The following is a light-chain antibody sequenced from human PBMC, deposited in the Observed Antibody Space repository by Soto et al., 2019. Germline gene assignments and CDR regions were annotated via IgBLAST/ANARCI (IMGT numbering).Light chain of an antibody. J-gene: IGKJ1*01. CDR2: GAS. CDR3: QQYNNWPPTWT. V-gene: IGKV3-15*01. Sequence: EIVMTQSPATLSVSPGERATLSCRASQSVSSNLAWYQQKPGQAPRLLIYGASTRATGIPARFSGSGSGTAFTLTISSLQSEEFAVYYCQQYNNWPPTWTFGQGTKVEIK. CDR1: QSVSSN.